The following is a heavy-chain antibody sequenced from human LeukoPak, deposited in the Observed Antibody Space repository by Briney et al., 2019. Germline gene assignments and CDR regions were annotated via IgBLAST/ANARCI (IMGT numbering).Heavy chain of an antibody. Sequence: SETLSLTCIVSGGSISSGTYYWSWIRQPPGKGLEWIGEINHSGSTNYNPSLKSRVTISVDTSKNQFSLKLSSVTAADTAVYYCARGDSSVGLNYWGQGTLVTVSS. J-gene: IGHJ4*02. CDR1: GGSISSGTYY. D-gene: IGHD1-26*01. V-gene: IGHV4-39*07. CDR3: ARGDSSVGLNY. CDR2: INHSGST.